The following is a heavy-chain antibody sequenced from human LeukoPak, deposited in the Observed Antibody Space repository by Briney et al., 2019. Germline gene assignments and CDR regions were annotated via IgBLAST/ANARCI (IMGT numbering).Heavy chain of an antibody. CDR3: ARVSLEQWLVRYRAFDI. Sequence: SETLSLTCAVYSGSFSGYYWSWIRQPPGKGLEWIGEINHSGSTNYNPSLKSRVTISVDTSKNQFSLKLSSVTAADTAVYYCARVSLEQWLVRYRAFDIWGQGTMVTVSS. CDR1: SGSFSGYY. J-gene: IGHJ3*02. V-gene: IGHV4-34*01. D-gene: IGHD6-19*01. CDR2: INHSGST.